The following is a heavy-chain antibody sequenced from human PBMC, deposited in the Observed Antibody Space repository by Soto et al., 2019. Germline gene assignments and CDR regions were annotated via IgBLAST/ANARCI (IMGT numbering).Heavy chain of an antibody. D-gene: IGHD3-9*01. J-gene: IGHJ5*02. V-gene: IGHV4-31*03. CDR2: IYYSGST. CDR3: ARAAMARYDILTGSTWFDP. Sequence: SETLSLTCTVSGGSISSGGYYWSWIRQHPGKGLEWIGYIYYSGSTYYNPSLKSRVTISVDTSKNQFSLKLSSVTAADTAVYYCARAAMARYDILTGSTWFDPWGQGTLVTVSS. CDR1: GGSISSGGYY.